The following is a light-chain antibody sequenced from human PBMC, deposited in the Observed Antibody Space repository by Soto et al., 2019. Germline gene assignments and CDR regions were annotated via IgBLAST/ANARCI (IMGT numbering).Light chain of an antibody. V-gene: IGLV2-14*01. CDR3: CADTYTIL. J-gene: IGLJ3*02. Sequence: QSALTQPASVSGSPGQSITISCTGTSSDVGGYNYVSWYQQHPGKAPKLMIYDVSNRPSGVSNRFSGSKSGNTASLTISGVQAEDESDYYCCADTYTILFGGGTKLTVL. CDR1: SSDVGGYNY. CDR2: DVS.